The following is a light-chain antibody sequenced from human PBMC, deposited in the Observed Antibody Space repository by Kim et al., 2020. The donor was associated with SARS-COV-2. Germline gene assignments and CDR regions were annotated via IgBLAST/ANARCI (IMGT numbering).Light chain of an antibody. V-gene: IGKV3-15*01. CDR2: GAS. CDR1: QSVSSN. Sequence: EIVMTQSPATLSVSPGERATLSCRASQSVSSNLAWYQQKPGQAPRLLIYGASTRATGIPARFSGSGSGTEFTLTISSLQSEDFAVYYCQQYNNWPRTFGQETKLDIK. CDR3: QQYNNWPRT. J-gene: IGKJ1*01.